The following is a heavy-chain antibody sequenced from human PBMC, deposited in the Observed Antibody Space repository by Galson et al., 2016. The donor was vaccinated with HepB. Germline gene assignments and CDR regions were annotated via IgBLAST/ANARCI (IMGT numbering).Heavy chain of an antibody. CDR2: IVVGSGLT. Sequence: SVKVSCKDSGFTFTSSAVQWVRQARGQRLEWIGWIVVGSGLTNHAQKFQERVTITRDKSTSTAYMELSSLRSEDTAVYYCASGFKNGDVGTPYNFEFWGQGTLVTVAS. V-gene: IGHV1-58*01. CDR3: ASGFKNGDVGTPYNFEF. CDR1: GFTFTSSA. D-gene: IGHD4-23*01. J-gene: IGHJ4*02.